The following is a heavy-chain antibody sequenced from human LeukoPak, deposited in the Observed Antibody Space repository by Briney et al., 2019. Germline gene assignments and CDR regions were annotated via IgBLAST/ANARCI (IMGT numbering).Heavy chain of an antibody. Sequence: RSLRLSCAASGFTFSSYAMHWVRQGPGKGLGWVAVISYDGSNKYYADSVKGRFTISRDNSKNTLYLQMNSLRAEDTAVYYCARDKLVTIFDYWGQGTLVTVSS. CDR1: GFTFSSYA. D-gene: IGHD3-9*01. CDR2: ISYDGSNK. J-gene: IGHJ4*02. V-gene: IGHV3-30-3*01. CDR3: ARDKLVTIFDY.